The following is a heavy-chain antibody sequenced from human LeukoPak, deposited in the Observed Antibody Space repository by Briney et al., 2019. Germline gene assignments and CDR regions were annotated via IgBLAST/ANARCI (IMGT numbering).Heavy chain of an antibody. V-gene: IGHV3-15*01. CDR3: TIDSKSGWSGY. D-gene: IGHD6-19*01. CDR2: IKTKIEGETT. CDR1: GFTFSNAW. Sequence: GGSLRLSCAASGFTFSNAWMSWVRQAPGKGLEWVGRIKTKIEGETTDYAAPVKGSFTISRDDSKNTLYLQMNSLKTEDTAVYYCTIDSKSGWSGYWGQGTLVTVSS. J-gene: IGHJ4*02.